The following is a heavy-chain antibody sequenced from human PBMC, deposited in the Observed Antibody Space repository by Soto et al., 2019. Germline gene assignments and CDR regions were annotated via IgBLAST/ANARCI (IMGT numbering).Heavy chain of an antibody. CDR2: ISGSGGST. J-gene: IGHJ4*02. D-gene: IGHD3-22*01. CDR1: GFTFSSYA. Sequence: GGSLRLSCAASGFTFSSYAMSWVRQAPGKGLEWVSAISGSGGSTYYADSVKGRFTISRDNSKNTLYLQMNSLRAEDTAVYYCAKGDDGYYYDSSGYYYLSHFDYWGQGTLVTVSS. V-gene: IGHV3-23*01. CDR3: AKGDDGYYYDSSGYYYLSHFDY.